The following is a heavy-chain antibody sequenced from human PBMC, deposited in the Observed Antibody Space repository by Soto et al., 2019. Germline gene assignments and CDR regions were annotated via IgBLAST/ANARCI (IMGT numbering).Heavy chain of an antibody. J-gene: IGHJ4*02. CDR3: ANDLWTDSSGYYYPTPDY. D-gene: IGHD3-22*01. V-gene: IGHV3-23*01. CDR1: GFTFSSYA. Sequence: GGSLRLSCAASGFTFSSYAMSWVRQAPGKGLEWVSAISGSGGSTYYADSVKGRFTISRDNSKNTLYLQMNSLRAEDTAAYYCANDLWTDSSGYYYPTPDYWGQGTLVTVSS. CDR2: ISGSGGST.